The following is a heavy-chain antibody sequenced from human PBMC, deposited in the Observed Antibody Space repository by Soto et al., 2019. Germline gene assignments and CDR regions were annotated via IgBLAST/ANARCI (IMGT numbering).Heavy chain of an antibody. J-gene: IGHJ5*02. CDR2: IYHSGST. CDR1: GGSVRDGSYY. Sequence: SETLSLTCTVSGGSVRDGSYYWAWLRQPPGKGLEWIGHIYHSGSTIYNPSLKSRVTISIDTSKSQFSLNLNSMTAADTAVYYCAGYNWNYYFDPWGQGTLVTSPQ. V-gene: IGHV4-61*01. CDR3: AGYNWNYYFDP. D-gene: IGHD1-7*01.